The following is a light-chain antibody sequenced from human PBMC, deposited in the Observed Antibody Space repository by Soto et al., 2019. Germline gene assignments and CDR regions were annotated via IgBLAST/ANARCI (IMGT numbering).Light chain of an antibody. CDR3: TSYTSASTLEV. CDR1: NSDIGGYNY. V-gene: IGLV2-14*03. CDR2: DVV. Sequence: QSVLTQPASVSGSPGQSISISCTGTNSDIGGYNYVSWYQHHPDKAPKLIIFDVVYRPSGVSDRFSGSKSGNTASLTISGLQAEDEADYYCTSYTSASTLEVFGGGTKLTFL. J-gene: IGLJ2*01.